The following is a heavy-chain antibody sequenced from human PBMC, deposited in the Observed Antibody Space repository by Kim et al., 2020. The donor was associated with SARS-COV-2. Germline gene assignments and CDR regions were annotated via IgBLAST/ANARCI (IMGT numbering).Heavy chain of an antibody. D-gene: IGHD1-26*01. CDR3: ASPSRAISGSRIVRVYY. V-gene: IGHV4-39*01. CDR1: GGSISSSSYY. Sequence: SETLSLTCTVSGGSISSSSYYWGWIRQPPGKGLEWIGSIYYSGSTYYNPSLKSRVTISVDTSKNQFSLKLSPVTAADTAVYYCASPSRAISGSRIVRVYYWGQGTLVTVSS. J-gene: IGHJ4*02. CDR2: IYYSGST.